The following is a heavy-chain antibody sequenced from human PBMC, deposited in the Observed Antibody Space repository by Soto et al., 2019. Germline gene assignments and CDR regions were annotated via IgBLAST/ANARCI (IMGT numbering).Heavy chain of an antibody. CDR1: GLIVSKNY. CDR3: ARGHYVGSGQ. CDR2: IYRDGST. V-gene: IGHV3-53*01. D-gene: IGHD3-16*01. J-gene: IGHJ4*02. Sequence: GGSLRLSCPASGLIVSKNYMTWVRQAPGKGLEWVSVIYRDGSTYYADSLKGRFTISRDNSKNTVLLQMNSLRDEDTAIYYCARGHYVGSGQWGQGTLVTVSS.